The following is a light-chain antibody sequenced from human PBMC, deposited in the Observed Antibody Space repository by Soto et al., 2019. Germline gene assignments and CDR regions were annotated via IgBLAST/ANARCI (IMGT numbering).Light chain of an antibody. CDR3: QQSYSSPPT. J-gene: IGKJ1*01. Sequence: DIQMTQSPSSLSASVEDRVIITCRASQSISNHLNWYQQKQGKXXKXXIFAASSLQSGVPSRFSGSRSGPDLTITISSLQPEDFETYDGQQSYSSPPTFGQGTKVDIK. CDR1: QSISNH. V-gene: IGKV1-39*01. CDR2: AAS.